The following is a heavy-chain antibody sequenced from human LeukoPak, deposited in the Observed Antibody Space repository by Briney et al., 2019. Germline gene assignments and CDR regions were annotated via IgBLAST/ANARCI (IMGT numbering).Heavy chain of an antibody. CDR1: GYTFNSYG. Sequence: GASVKVSCKASGYTFNSYGISWVRQAPGQGLEWMGWISAYNGNTSYAQKFQGRVTMTTDTSTSTAYMELRSLRSDDTAFYYCARDDLDCSGGTCYPDAYWGQGTLVTVSS. V-gene: IGHV1-18*01. D-gene: IGHD2-15*01. CDR2: ISAYNGNT. J-gene: IGHJ4*02. CDR3: ARDDLDCSGGTCYPDAY.